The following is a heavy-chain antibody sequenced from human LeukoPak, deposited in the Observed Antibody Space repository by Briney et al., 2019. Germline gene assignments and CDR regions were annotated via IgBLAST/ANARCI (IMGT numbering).Heavy chain of an antibody. V-gene: IGHV3-23*01. J-gene: IGHJ6*02. CDR1: GFTFSSYA. CDR2: ISGSGGST. Sequence: GGSLRLSCAASGFTFSSYAMSWVRQAPGKGLEWVSAISGSGGSTYYADSVKGRFTISRDNSKNTLYLQMNSLRAEDTAVYYCAKDEDNYDFWSGYDGMDVWGQGTTVTVSS. CDR3: AKDEDNYDFWSGYDGMDV. D-gene: IGHD3-3*01.